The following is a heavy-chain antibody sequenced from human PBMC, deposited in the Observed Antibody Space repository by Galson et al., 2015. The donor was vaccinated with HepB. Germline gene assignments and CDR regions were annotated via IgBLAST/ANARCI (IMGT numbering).Heavy chain of an antibody. CDR2: IYWDDDK. J-gene: IGHJ4*02. V-gene: IGHV2-5*02. CDR1: GFSLSTSGVG. Sequence: PALVKPTQPLTLTCTFSGFSLSTSGVGVGWIRQPPGKALEWLALIYWDDDKRYSPSLKSRLTITKDTSKNQVVLTMTNMDPVDTATYYCAHSIAAAGRYYFDYWGQGTLVTVSS. D-gene: IGHD6-13*01. CDR3: AHSIAAAGRYYFDY.